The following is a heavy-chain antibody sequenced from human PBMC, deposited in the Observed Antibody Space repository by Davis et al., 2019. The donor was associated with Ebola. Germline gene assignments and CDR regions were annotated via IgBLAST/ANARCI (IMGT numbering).Heavy chain of an antibody. V-gene: IGHV4-59*01. CDR3: ARGHGGPPRDY. D-gene: IGHD3-10*01. J-gene: IGHJ4*02. CDR2: IYYSGST. CDR1: GGSISSYY. Sequence: PSETLSLTCTVSGGSISSYYWSWIRQPPGKGLEWIGYIYYSGSTNYNPSLKSRVTISVDTSKNQFSLKLSSVTAADTAVYYCARGHGGPPRDYWGQGTLVTVSS.